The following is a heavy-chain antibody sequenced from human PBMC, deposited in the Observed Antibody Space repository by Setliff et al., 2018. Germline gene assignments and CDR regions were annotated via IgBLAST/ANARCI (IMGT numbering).Heavy chain of an antibody. CDR3: ASPRLSYYDNGAFPSDAFDL. CDR1: GGSISGYY. J-gene: IGHJ3*01. D-gene: IGHD3-22*01. Sequence: SETLSLTCTVSGGSISGYYWGWIRQPPGKGLEWIGNIYTCGNTNYNPSLKSRVSISVDTSKNQFSLKLRSVTAADTAVFYCASPRLSYYDNGAFPSDAFDLWGQGTMVTVSS. CDR2: IYTCGNT. V-gene: IGHV4-4*08.